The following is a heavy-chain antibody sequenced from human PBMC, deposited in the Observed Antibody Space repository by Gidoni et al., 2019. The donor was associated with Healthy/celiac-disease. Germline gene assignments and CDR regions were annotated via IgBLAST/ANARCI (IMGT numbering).Heavy chain of an antibody. D-gene: IGHD3-3*01. CDR1: GGSISSGGYY. Sequence: QVQLQESGPGLVKPSQTLSLTCTVSGGSISSGGYYWRWIRQHPGKGLEWIGYIYYSGSTYYNPSLKSRVTISVDTSKNQFSLKLSSVTAADTAVYYCARSAPRLEWLFRLGNWFDPWGQGTLVTVSS. CDR2: IYYSGST. V-gene: IGHV4-31*03. CDR3: ARSAPRLEWLFRLGNWFDP. J-gene: IGHJ5*02.